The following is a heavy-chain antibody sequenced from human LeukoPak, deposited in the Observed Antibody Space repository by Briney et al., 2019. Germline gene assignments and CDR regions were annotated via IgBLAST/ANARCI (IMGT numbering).Heavy chain of an antibody. CDR2: INPNSGGT. CDR1: GYTFTGYY. CDR3: ARDLSYDSSVYYC. Sequence: GASVKVSCKASGYTFTGYYMHWVRQAPGQGLEWMGWINPNSGGTNYAQTFQGRVTMTRDTSISTAYMELSRLRSDDTAVYYCARDLSYDSSVYYCWAQGTLVTVS. J-gene: IGHJ4*02. D-gene: IGHD3-22*01. V-gene: IGHV1-2*02.